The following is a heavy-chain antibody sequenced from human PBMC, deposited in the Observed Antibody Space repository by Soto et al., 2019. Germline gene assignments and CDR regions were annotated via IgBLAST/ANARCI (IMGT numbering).Heavy chain of an antibody. D-gene: IGHD3-3*01. J-gene: IGHJ6*03. CDR2: ISAYNGNT. Sequence: QVQLVQSGAEVKKPGASVKVSCKASGYTFTSYGISWVRQAPGQGLEWMGWISAYNGNTNYAQKLQGRVTMTTDTSTSTAYMELRSLRSDDNAVYYCARARDFWSGQNLSYYYYYMDVWGKGTTVTVSS. CDR3: ARARDFWSGQNLSYYYYYMDV. V-gene: IGHV1-18*01. CDR1: GYTFTSYG.